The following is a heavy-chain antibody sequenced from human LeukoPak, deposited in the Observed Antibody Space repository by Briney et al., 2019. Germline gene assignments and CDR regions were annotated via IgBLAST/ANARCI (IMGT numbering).Heavy chain of an antibody. J-gene: IGHJ4*02. Sequence: QPGGSLRLSCAASGFTFDDYAMHWVRHAPGKGLEWVSGISWNSGSIGYADSVKGRFTISRGNAKNSLYLQMNSLRAEDTALYYCAKGRGDGGYYFDYWGQGTLVTVSS. CDR1: GFTFDDYA. D-gene: IGHD4-23*01. CDR3: AKGRGDGGYYFDY. CDR2: ISWNSGSI. V-gene: IGHV3-9*01.